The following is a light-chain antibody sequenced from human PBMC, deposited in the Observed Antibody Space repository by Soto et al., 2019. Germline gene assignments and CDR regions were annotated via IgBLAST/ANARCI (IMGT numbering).Light chain of an antibody. J-gene: IGLJ2*01. CDR1: SGDVGGYNY. Sequence: QSALTQPASVSGSPGQSITISCTGTSGDVGGYNYVSWYQQHPGKAPKLMIYEVTYRPSGVSNRFSGSKSGNTASLTISGLQAEDEADYYCSSYTSSSTVVFGGGTQLTVL. V-gene: IGLV2-14*01. CDR3: SSYTSSSTVV. CDR2: EVT.